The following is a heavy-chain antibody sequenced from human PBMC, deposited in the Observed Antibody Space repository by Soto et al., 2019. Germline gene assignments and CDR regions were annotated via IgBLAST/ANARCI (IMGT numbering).Heavy chain of an antibody. CDR3: ARDPSGPLYYYCYYMDV. CDR2: IWYDGSNK. CDR1: GFTFSSYG. Sequence: QVQLVESGGGVVQPGRSLRLSCAASGFTFSSYGMHWVRQAPGKGLEWVAVIWYDGSNKYYADSVKGRFTISRDNSKNTLYPQRNSLRAEDTAVYYCARDPSGPLYYYCYYMDVWGKGTTVTVSS. V-gene: IGHV3-33*01. J-gene: IGHJ6*03. D-gene: IGHD1-26*01.